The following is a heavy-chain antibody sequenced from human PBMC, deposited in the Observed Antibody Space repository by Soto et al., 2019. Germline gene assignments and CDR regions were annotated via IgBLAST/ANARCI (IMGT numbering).Heavy chain of an antibody. CDR3: ARDHGCSSTSCYTPYYYYGMDV. D-gene: IGHD2-2*02. CDR1: GYTFTSYA. Sequence: ASVKVSCKASGYTFTSYAMHWVRQAPGQRLEWMGWINAGNGNTKYSQKFQGRVTITRDTSASTAYMELSSLRSEDTAVYYCARDHGCSSTSCYTPYYYYGMDVWGQGTTVTVSS. V-gene: IGHV1-3*01. CDR2: INAGNGNT. J-gene: IGHJ6*02.